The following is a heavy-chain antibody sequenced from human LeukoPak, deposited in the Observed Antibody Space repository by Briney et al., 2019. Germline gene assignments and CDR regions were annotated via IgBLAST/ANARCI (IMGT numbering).Heavy chain of an antibody. J-gene: IGHJ5*02. D-gene: IGHD2/OR15-2a*01. V-gene: IGHV1-2*02. Sequence: GAPVKGSCQGSGYNFIDVFMYVGGPAPRERGGLVGWINPKNGGTNYAQKFQGRVTMTRDTSISTAYMELSRLRSDDTAAYYCARVSSTTYRDWFDPWGRGTLVTVSS. CDR2: INPKNGGT. CDR3: ARVSSTTYRDWFDP. CDR1: GYNFIDVF.